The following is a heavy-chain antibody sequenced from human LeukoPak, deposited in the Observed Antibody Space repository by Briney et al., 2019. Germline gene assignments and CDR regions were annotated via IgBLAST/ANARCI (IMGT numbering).Heavy chain of an antibody. CDR2: ISSSSSTI. CDR1: GFTFSSYS. CDR3: ARAQYYYDPYGMDV. J-gene: IGHJ6*02. D-gene: IGHD3-22*01. V-gene: IGHV3-48*01. Sequence: PGGSLRLSCAASGFTFSSYSMNWVRQAPGKGLEWVSYISSSSSTIYYADSVKGRFTISRDNAKNSLYLQMNSLRAEDTAVYYCARAQYYYDPYGMDVWGQGTTVTVSS.